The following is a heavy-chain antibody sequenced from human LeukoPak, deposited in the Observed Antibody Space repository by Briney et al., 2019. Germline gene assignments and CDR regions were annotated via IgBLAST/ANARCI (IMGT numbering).Heavy chain of an antibody. CDR1: GFTFSSYG. Sequence: GGSLRLSCAASGFTFSSYGMHWVRQAPGKGLEWVAVISYDRSNKYYADSVKGRFTISRDNSKNTLYLQMNSLRAEDTAVYYCAKDLAGITMIVGAFDIWGQGTMVTVSS. J-gene: IGHJ3*02. CDR3: AKDLAGITMIVGAFDI. D-gene: IGHD3-22*01. CDR2: ISYDRSNK. V-gene: IGHV3-30*18.